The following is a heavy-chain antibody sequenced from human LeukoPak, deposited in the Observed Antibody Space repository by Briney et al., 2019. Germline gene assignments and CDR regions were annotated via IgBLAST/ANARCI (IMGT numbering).Heavy chain of an antibody. J-gene: IGHJ4*02. Sequence: SQTLSLTCTVSGGSVSSGSYYWSWIRQPAGKGLEWIGRIYPSGSTIYPSGTTHYNPFLKCRVTISVDTSKNQFSLKVDSVTAADAAVYFCARGTGTTNFDYWGQGTLVTVSS. D-gene: IGHD1-1*01. CDR2: IYPSGSTIYPSGTT. CDR1: GGSVSSGSYY. CDR3: ARGTGTTNFDY. V-gene: IGHV4-61*02.